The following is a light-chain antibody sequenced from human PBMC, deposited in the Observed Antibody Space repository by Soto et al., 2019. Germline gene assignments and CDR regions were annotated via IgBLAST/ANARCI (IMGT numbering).Light chain of an antibody. CDR3: QQRRSWQVT. CDR1: QSVSSSS. V-gene: IGKV3D-20*02. CDR2: DAS. Sequence: EIVLTQPPGTLSLSPGERPTLSCRASQSVSSSSLAWYQQKPGQAPRXXIYDASKRATGIPARFSGSGSGTNFTITISSLEPEDCAVDEGQQRRSWQVTFGQGTRLENK. J-gene: IGKJ5*01.